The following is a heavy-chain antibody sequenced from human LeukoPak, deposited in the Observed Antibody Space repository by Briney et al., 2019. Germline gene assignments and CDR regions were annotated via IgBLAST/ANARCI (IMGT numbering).Heavy chain of an antibody. J-gene: IGHJ5*02. D-gene: IGHD5-18*01. CDR3: ARAPSWIQGWFDP. Sequence: GASVKVSCKASGYTFTGYYMHWVRQAPGQGLEWMGWISPTSGGTNCAQKFQGRVTVTRDMSTSTVYMELSSLRSEDTAVYYCARAPSWIQGWFDPWGQGTLVTVSS. CDR2: ISPTSGGT. CDR1: GYTFTGYY. V-gene: IGHV1-2*02.